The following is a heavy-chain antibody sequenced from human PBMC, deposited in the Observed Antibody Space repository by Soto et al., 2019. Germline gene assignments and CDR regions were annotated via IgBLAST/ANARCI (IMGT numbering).Heavy chain of an antibody. D-gene: IGHD6-13*01. CDR1: GYTFTSYA. CDR3: ARERSSWFLDAFDI. CDR2: INAGNGNT. J-gene: IGHJ3*02. Sequence: QVQLVQSGAEVKKPGASVKVSCKASGYTFTSYAMHWVHQAPGQRLEWMGWINAGNGNTKYSQKFQGRVTITRDTSESTAYMELSSLRSEDTAVYYCARERSSWFLDAFDIWGQGTMVTVSS. V-gene: IGHV1-3*01.